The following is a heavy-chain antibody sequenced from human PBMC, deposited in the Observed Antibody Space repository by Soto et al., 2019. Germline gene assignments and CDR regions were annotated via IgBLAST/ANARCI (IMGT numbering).Heavy chain of an antibody. CDR3: ARIVRGIVITSDYMDV. V-gene: IGHV4-39*01. D-gene: IGHD2-21*01. Sequence: QVQLQESGPGLVKPSETLSLTCTVSGGSISSSSYYWGWIRQPPGKGLEWIGSIFYSGSTYYNPSLQSRVTISVYTSTNQFSLKLRSVTAADTAVYYCARIVRGIVITSDYMDVWGKGTMVTVSS. CDR2: IFYSGST. CDR1: GGSISSSSYY. J-gene: IGHJ6*03.